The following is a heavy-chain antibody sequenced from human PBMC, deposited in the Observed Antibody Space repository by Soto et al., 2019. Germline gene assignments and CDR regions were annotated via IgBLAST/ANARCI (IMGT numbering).Heavy chain of an antibody. D-gene: IGHD3-10*01. CDR3: ARGLLADY. Sequence: ASETLSLTCAVYGGSFSGYYWSWIRQPPGKGLEWIGEINHSGSTNYNPSLKSRVTISVDTSKNQFSLKLSSVTAADTAVYYCARGLLADYWGQGTLVTVSS. J-gene: IGHJ4*02. CDR1: GGSFSGYY. V-gene: IGHV4-34*01. CDR2: INHSGST.